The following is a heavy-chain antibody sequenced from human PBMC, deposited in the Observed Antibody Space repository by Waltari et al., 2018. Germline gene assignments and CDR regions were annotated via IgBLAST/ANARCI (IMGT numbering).Heavy chain of an antibody. CDR3: ARGRFLEWLKGNYYYYYMDV. CDR2: INHSGST. J-gene: IGHJ6*03. Sequence: QVQLQQWGAGLLKPSETLSLTCAVYGGSFSGYYWSWIRPPPGKGLEWIGEINHSGSTNYNPSLKSRVTISVDTSKNQFSLKLSSVTAADTAVYYCARGRFLEWLKGNYYYYYMDVWGKGTTVTVSS. V-gene: IGHV4-34*01. CDR1: GGSFSGYY. D-gene: IGHD3-3*01.